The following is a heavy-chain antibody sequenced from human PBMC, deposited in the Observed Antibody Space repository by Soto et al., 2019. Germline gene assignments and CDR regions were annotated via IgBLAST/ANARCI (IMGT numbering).Heavy chain of an antibody. CDR3: ARDPDSSGWYRGAFDT. J-gene: IGHJ3*02. CDR2: IKQDGSEK. Sequence: EVQLAESGGGLVQPGGSLRLSCAASGFTFSSFWMNWVRQAPGKGLEWVANIKQDGSEKFYVDSVKGRFAISRDNAKNSLYLQMNSLRAEDTAVYYCARDPDSSGWYRGAFDTWGQGTMVTVSS. CDR1: GFTFSSFW. V-gene: IGHV3-7*01. D-gene: IGHD6-19*01.